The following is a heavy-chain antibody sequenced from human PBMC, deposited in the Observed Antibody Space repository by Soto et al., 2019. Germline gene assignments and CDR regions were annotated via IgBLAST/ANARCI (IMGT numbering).Heavy chain of an antibody. CDR1: GGSISSSNW. D-gene: IGHD2-21*01. CDR3: ATIAGGCHFED. Sequence: QVLLQESGPGLVKPSGTLSLTCAVSGGSISSSNWWSWVRQPPGKGLEWIGEIYHSGSTNYIPSLKSRVTISVDKTKKQLSLKLTSVTAADTAVYYWATIAGGCHFEDWGQGTLVTVSS. CDR2: IYHSGST. V-gene: IGHV4-4*02. J-gene: IGHJ4*02.